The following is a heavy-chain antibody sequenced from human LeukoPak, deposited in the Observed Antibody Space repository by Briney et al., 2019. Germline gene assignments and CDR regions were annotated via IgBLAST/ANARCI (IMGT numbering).Heavy chain of an antibody. D-gene: IGHD1-26*01. V-gene: IGHV3-33*01. J-gene: IGHJ4*02. CDR3: ARLGGDFDY. CDR1: GFTFSSYG. CDR2: IWYDGSNK. Sequence: PGRSLRLSCAASGFTFSSYGMHWVRQAPGKGLEGVAVIWYDGSNKYYADSVKGRFTISRDNSKNTLYLQMNSLRAEDTAVYYCARLGGDFDYWGQGTLVTVSS.